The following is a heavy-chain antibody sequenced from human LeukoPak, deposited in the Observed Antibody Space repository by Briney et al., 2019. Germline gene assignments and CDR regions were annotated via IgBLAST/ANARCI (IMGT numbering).Heavy chain of an antibody. CDR2: ISSTSSYI. V-gene: IGHV3-21*01. Sequence: ASLRLSCAASGFTFSSYSMNWVRQAPGKGLEWVSSISSTSSYIYYADSVKGRFTISRDNAKNSLYLQMNSLRAEDTAVYYCARDPLKRAFDIWGQGTMVTVSS. CDR1: GFTFSSYS. CDR3: ARDPLKRAFDI. J-gene: IGHJ3*02.